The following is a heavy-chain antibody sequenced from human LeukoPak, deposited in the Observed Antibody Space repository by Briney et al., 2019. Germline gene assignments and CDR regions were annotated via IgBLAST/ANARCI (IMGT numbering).Heavy chain of an antibody. D-gene: IGHD3-16*01. V-gene: IGHV3-30*03. CDR3: ARIRGGPIDY. J-gene: IGHJ4*02. CDR1: GFTFSAYG. Sequence: GGSLRLSCAASGFTFSAYGMHWVRQAPGKGLEWVAIISYDGINKYYPDSVKGRFTISRDTSKNSLYLQMNSLRPEDTAVFYCARIRGGPIDYWGQGTLVTVSS. CDR2: ISYDGINK.